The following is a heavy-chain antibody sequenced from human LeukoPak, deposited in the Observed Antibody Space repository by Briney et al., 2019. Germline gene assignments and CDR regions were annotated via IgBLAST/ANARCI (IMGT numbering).Heavy chain of an antibody. CDR1: GGSISSGGYY. CDR3: AREGDFGGIPGYYYGLDV. D-gene: IGHD4-23*01. V-gene: IGHV4-31*03. CDR2: IYYSGST. Sequence: SETLSLTCTVSGGSISSGGYYWSWIRQHPGKGLEWIGYIYYSGSTYYNPSLKSRVTISVDTSKNQFSLKLSSVTAADTAVYYCAREGDFGGIPGYYYGLDVWGQGTTVTVSS. J-gene: IGHJ6*02.